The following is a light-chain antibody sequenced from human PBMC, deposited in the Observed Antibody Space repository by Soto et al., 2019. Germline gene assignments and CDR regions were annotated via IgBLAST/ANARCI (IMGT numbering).Light chain of an antibody. J-gene: IGKJ1*01. CDR1: QDVMYD. CDR2: GAS. Sequence: EIVLTQSPAALSVSPGGRATLSCRASQDVMYDLAWYQQKPGQAPRLLVYGASTRATDAPPRFRGSGSGRECNLTISSLQSEDFATYYCQQYRSWPRTFGQGSRVEIK. CDR3: QQYRSWPRT. V-gene: IGKV3-15*01.